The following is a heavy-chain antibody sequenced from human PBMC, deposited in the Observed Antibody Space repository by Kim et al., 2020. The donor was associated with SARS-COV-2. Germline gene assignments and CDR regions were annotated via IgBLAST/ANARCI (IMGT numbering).Heavy chain of an antibody. CDR1: GGSISSGDYY. D-gene: IGHD2-2*01. J-gene: IGHJ6*01. CDR2: IYYSGST. CDR3: SRDRGDNVVVRGEEGM. V-gene: IGHV4-30-4*02. Sequence: SETLSLTCTVSGGSISSGDYYWSWIRQPPGKGWEWIRYIYYSGSTYYNPSLESRVSITVDTSKNNFSLKLSSVTAAETAVYYCSRDRGDNVVVRGEEGM.